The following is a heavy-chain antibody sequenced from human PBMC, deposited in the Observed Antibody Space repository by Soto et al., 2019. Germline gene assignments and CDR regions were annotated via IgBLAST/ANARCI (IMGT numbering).Heavy chain of an antibody. J-gene: IGHJ4*01. CDR2: IYTRGST. CDR3: ARWGYSSGSLVVDY. Sequence: PSETLSFTSTVSGGSISSYYWSWIRQPAGKGLEWIGRIYTRGSTNYNPSLKSRVTMSVDTGKNQFSLKLSSVTAADTAVYYCARWGYSSGSLVVDYWGHGTLVTVSS. D-gene: IGHD6-19*01. V-gene: IGHV4-4*07. CDR1: GGSISSYY.